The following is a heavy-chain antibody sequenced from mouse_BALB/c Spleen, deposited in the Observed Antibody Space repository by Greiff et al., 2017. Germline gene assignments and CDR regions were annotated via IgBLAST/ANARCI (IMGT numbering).Heavy chain of an antibody. CDR3: NADGNYPFAY. Sequence: EVKVVESGAELVRSGASVKLSCTASGFNIKDYYMHWVKQRPEQGLEWIGWIDPENGDTEYAPKFQGKATMTADTSSNTAYLQLSSLTSEDTAVYYCNADGNYPFAYWGQGTLVTVSA. CDR1: GFNIKDYY. D-gene: IGHD2-1*01. CDR2: IDPENGDT. V-gene: IGHV14-4*02. J-gene: IGHJ3*01.